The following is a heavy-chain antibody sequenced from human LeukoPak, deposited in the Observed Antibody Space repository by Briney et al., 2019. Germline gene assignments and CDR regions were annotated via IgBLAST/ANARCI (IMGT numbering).Heavy chain of an antibody. Sequence: GGSLRLSCAASGFTFSSYAMRWVRQAPGKGLEWVSAISGSGGSTYYADSVKGRFTISRDNSKNTLYLQMNSLRAEDTAVYYCAKTPIWFGELSTQYYFDYWGQGTLVTVSS. V-gene: IGHV3-23*01. J-gene: IGHJ4*02. CDR2: ISGSGGST. CDR3: AKTPIWFGELSTQYYFDY. CDR1: GFTFSSYA. D-gene: IGHD3-10*01.